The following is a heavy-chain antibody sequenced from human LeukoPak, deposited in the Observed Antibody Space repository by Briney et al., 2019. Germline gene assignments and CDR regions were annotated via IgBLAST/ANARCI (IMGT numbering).Heavy chain of an antibody. CDR2: ISSSGSSI. CDR3: ARSSGYPVPPGY. D-gene: IGHD1-1*01. J-gene: IGHJ4*02. CDR1: GFTFSSYS. Sequence: AGSLRLSCAASGFTFSSYSMNWVRQAPGKGLEWVSYISSSGSSIFSADFVNGRFTISRANAKNSLYLQMNGLSDDDTAVYYCARSSGYPVPPGYWGQGTLVTVSS. V-gene: IGHV3-48*02.